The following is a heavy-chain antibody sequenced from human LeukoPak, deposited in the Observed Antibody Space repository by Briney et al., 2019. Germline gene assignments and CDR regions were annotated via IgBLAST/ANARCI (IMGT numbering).Heavy chain of an antibody. CDR3: ARGWDYGGPVSSVFDY. Sequence: GGSLRLSCAASGFTFSSYCMHWVRQAPGKGPMWVSRICPDVTATNYADSVKARFTISRDNARNTLYLQMNSLRAEDTAVYYCARGWDYGGPVSSVFDYWGQGTLVTVSS. CDR1: GFTFSSYC. V-gene: IGHV3-74*01. D-gene: IGHD4-23*01. CDR2: ICPDVTAT. J-gene: IGHJ4*02.